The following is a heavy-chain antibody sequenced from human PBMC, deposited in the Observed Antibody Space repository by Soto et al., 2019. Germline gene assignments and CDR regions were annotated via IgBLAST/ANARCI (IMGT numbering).Heavy chain of an antibody. D-gene: IGHD1-26*01. V-gene: IGHV3-23*01. J-gene: IGHJ3*01. CDR3: AKGAAPSTYSVFDV. CDR1: GFAFSTLA. Sequence: EVQLLESGGGLVQPGGSLRLSCAASGFAFSTLAMSWIRQAPGKGLEWVSGIDSGGTSYYADSVKGRFSISRDNSKNTLYLQMNSLGAEDTAVYYCAKGAAPSTYSVFDVCRQGTRVTVSP. CDR2: IDSGGTS.